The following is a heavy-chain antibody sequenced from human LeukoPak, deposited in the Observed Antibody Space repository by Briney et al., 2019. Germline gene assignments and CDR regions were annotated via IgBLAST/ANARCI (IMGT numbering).Heavy chain of an antibody. CDR1: GYSFTSYW. J-gene: IGHJ4*02. CDR3: ARLNDFWSGYPYYFDY. CDR2: IYPGDSDT. D-gene: IGHD3-3*01. V-gene: IGHV5-51*01. Sequence: GESLKISCKGSGYSFTSYWIGWVRQMPGKGLEWMGIIYPGDSDTRYSPSFQGQVTISADKSISTAYLQWSSLEASDTAMYYCARLNDFWSGYPYYFDYWGQGTLVTVSS.